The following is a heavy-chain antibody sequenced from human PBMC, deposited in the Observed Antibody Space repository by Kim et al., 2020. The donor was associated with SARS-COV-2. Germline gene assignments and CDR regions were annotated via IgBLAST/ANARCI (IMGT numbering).Heavy chain of an antibody. D-gene: IGHD3-22*01. CDR3: AKDYDSSGYYLWDY. CDR1: GFTFSSYA. J-gene: IGHJ4*02. CDR2: ISGSGGST. Sequence: GGSLRLSCAASGFTFSSYAMSWVRQAPGKGLEWVSAISGSGGSTYYADSVKGRFTISRDNSKNTLYLQMNSLRAEDTAVYYCAKDYDSSGYYLWDYWGQGTLVTVSS. V-gene: IGHV3-23*01.